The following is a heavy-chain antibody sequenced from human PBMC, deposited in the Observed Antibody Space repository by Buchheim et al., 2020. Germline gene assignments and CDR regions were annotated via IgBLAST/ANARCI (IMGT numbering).Heavy chain of an antibody. CDR2: ISSSSSTI. Sequence: EVQLVESGGGLVQPGGSLRLSCAASGFTFSSYSMNWVRQAPGKGLEWVSYISSSSSTIYYADPVKGRFTISRDNAKNSLYLQMNSLRAEDTAVYYCARERIVVVPAKYYYGMDVWGQGTT. D-gene: IGHD2-2*01. CDR3: ARERIVVVPAKYYYGMDV. CDR1: GFTFSSYS. J-gene: IGHJ6*02. V-gene: IGHV3-48*01.